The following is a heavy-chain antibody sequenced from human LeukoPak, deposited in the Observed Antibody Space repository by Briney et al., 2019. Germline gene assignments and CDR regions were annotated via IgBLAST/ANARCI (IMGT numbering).Heavy chain of an antibody. CDR3: ARNRLEMATTKVHFDY. Sequence: GASVKVSCKASGYTFTSYGISWVRQAPGQGLEWMGGIIPIFGTANYAQKFQGRVTITADESTSTAYMELSSLRSEDTAVYYCARNRLEMATTKVHFDYWGQGTLVTVSS. D-gene: IGHD5-24*01. CDR1: GYTFTSYG. CDR2: IIPIFGTA. J-gene: IGHJ4*02. V-gene: IGHV1-69*13.